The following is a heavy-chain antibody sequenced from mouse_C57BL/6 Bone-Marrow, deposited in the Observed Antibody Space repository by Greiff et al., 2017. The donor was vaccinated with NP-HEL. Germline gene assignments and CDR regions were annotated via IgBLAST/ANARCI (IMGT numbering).Heavy chain of an antibody. CDR2: IYPRSGNT. J-gene: IGHJ4*01. CDR1: GYTFTSYG. D-gene: IGHD2-3*01. Sequence: QVQLKESGAELARPGASVKLSCKASGYTFTSYGISWVKQRTGQGLEWIGEIYPRSGNTYYNEKFKGKATLTADKSSSTAYMELRSLTSEDSAVYFCARQRFYDGYYYAMDYWGQGTSVTVSS. CDR3: ARQRFYDGYYYAMDY. V-gene: IGHV1-81*01.